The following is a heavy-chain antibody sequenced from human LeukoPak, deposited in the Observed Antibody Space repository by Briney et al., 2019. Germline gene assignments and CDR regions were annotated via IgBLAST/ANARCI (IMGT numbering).Heavy chain of an antibody. CDR3: ASGDSSGYYSILYFQH. Sequence: PVVSLRLSCAASGFTFSSYWMSWVRQAPGKGLEWVANIKQDESEKYYVDSVKGRFTISRDNAKNSLYLQMSSLRAEDTAVYYCASGDSSGYYSILYFQHWGQGALVTVSS. D-gene: IGHD3-22*01. CDR1: GFTFSSYW. CDR2: IKQDESEK. J-gene: IGHJ1*01. V-gene: IGHV3-7*01.